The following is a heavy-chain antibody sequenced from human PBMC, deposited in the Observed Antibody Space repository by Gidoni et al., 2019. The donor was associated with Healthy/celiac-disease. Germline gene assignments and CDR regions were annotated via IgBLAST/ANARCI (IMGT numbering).Heavy chain of an antibody. V-gene: IGHV4-31*03. D-gene: IGHD3-22*01. CDR2: IYDRGST. CDR3: ARASHGDSSGYYGYYFDY. CDR1: GGSIRSGGYY. Sequence: QVQLQESGPGLVKPSQPLSLTCPVPGGSIRSGGYYCSWIRQHPGPGLEWSGYIYDRGSTYYNPSLMGRFTISLDTSKTQFSLKLSSVTAADTAVYYCARASHGDSSGYYGYYFDYWGQGTLVTVSS. J-gene: IGHJ4*02.